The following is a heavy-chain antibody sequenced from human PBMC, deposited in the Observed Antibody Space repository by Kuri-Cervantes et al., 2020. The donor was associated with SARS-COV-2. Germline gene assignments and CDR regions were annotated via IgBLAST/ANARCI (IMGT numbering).Heavy chain of an antibody. J-gene: IGHJ6*03. Sequence: GESLKISCAASGFTFSSYWMSWVRQAPGKGLEWVANIKQDGSEKYYVDSVKGRFTISRDNAKNSLYLQVDSLRAEDTAVYYCASLLSGGGAHLYYFYMDAWGKGTSVTVSS. CDR1: GFTFSSYW. D-gene: IGHD3-16*01. CDR2: IKQDGSEK. CDR3: ASLLSGGGAHLYYFYMDA. V-gene: IGHV3-7*01.